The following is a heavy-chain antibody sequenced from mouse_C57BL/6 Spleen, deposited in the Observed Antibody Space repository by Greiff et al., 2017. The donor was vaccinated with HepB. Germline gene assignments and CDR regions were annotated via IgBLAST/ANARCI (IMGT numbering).Heavy chain of an antibody. Sequence: VQLVESGPGLVKPSQSLFLTCSITGFPITSGYYWIWIRQSPGKPLEWMGYITHSGETFYNPSLQSPISITRETSKNQFFLQLNSVTTEDTAMYYCAGDITTVVAPFAYWGQGTLVTVSA. V-gene: IGHV12-3*01. J-gene: IGHJ3*01. CDR1: GFPITSGYY. CDR3: AGDITTVVAPFAY. D-gene: IGHD1-1*01. CDR2: ITHSGET.